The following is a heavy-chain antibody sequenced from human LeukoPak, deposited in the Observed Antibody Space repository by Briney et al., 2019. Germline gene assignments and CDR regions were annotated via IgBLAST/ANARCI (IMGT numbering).Heavy chain of an antibody. CDR1: GFTFSSYA. CDR3: ARTTTVTTGDY. J-gene: IGHJ4*02. V-gene: IGHV3-48*03. Sequence: GGSLRLSCAASGFTFSSYAMSWVRQAPGKGLEWVSYISSSGSTIYYADSVKGRFTISRDNAKNSLYLQMNSLRAEDTAVYYCARTTTVTTGDYWGQGTLVTVSS. CDR2: ISSSGSTI. D-gene: IGHD4-11*01.